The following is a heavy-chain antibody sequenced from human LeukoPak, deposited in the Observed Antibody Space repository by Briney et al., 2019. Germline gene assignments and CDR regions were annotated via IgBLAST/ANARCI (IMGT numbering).Heavy chain of an antibody. D-gene: IGHD4-17*01. CDR1: SGSLSGYS. V-gene: IGHV4-34*01. Sequence: SETLSLTCAVSSGSLSGYSWGWIRQAPGEGLDWIGEIHHSGSTTYNSSLKNRVTISLDKPKSQFSLILTSVTAVDTAVYYCTRQSGTVTPIDYWGQGILVTVSS. J-gene: IGHJ4*02. CDR2: IHHSGST. CDR3: TRQSGTVTPIDY.